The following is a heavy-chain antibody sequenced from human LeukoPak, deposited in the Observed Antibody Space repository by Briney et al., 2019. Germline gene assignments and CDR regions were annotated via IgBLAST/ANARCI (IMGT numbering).Heavy chain of an antibody. Sequence: GASVKVSCKASGYTFTSYAMHWVRQAPGQRLEWMGWINAGNGNTKYSQKFQGRVTITRDTSASTAYMELSSLRSEDTAVYYCARASLPPRRGNMWGGYWGQGTLVTVSS. J-gene: IGHJ4*02. CDR2: INAGNGNT. CDR3: ARASLPPRRGNMWGGY. V-gene: IGHV1-3*01. D-gene: IGHD2/OR15-2a*01. CDR1: GYTFTSYA.